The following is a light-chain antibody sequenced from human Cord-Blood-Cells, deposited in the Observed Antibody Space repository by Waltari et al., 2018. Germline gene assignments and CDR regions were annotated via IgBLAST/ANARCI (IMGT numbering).Light chain of an antibody. CDR2: WAY. CDR1: QSVLYSSNNKNY. V-gene: IGKV4-1*01. Sequence: DIVMTQSPDSLAVSLGERATINCKSSQSVLYSSNNKNYLAWYQQKPGPPPKLLIYWAYTRDSGVLDRSRGSGSGTDVTRTISSLQAEDVAVYYCEQYYSTPRTFGQGTKVEIK. J-gene: IGKJ1*01. CDR3: EQYYSTPRT.